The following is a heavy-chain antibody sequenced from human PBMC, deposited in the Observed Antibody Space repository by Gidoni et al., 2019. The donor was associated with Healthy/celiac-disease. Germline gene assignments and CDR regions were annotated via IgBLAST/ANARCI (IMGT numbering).Heavy chain of an antibody. V-gene: IGHV1-69*02. CDR2: IIPILGIA. CDR1: GGTFSSYT. J-gene: IGHJ6*02. CDR3: ARVVGPRLGGMDV. Sequence: QVQLVQSGAEVKKPGSSVKVSCKASGGTFSSYTISWVRQAPGQGLEWMGRIIPILGIANYAQKFQGRVTITADKSTSTAYMELSSLRSEDTAVYYCARVVGPRLGGMDVWGQGTTVTVSS. D-gene: IGHD3-22*01.